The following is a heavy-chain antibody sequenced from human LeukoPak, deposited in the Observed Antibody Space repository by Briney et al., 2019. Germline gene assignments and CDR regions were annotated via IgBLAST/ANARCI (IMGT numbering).Heavy chain of an antibody. CDR1: GFTFSNYW. Sequence: GGSLRLSCAASGFTFSNYWMGWVRQAPGKGLEWVAFISYDGIIKYYADSVKGRFTISRDNSQNTLDLQMNSLRAEDTAVYYCARDLSERYSTDYWGQGTLVTVSS. CDR3: ARDLSERYSTDY. CDR2: ISYDGIIK. J-gene: IGHJ4*02. D-gene: IGHD1-26*01. V-gene: IGHV3-30*03.